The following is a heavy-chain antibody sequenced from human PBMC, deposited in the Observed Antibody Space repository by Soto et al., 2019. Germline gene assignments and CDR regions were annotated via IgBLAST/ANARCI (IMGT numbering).Heavy chain of an antibody. CDR1: GFTLSISS. D-gene: IGHD3-22*01. V-gene: IGHV3-48*01. CDR3: VRVADSGYYTVEY. CDR2: IRRYTSVT. Sequence: EVQLVESGGILVQPGGSLRLSCAASGFTLSISSMNWVRQAPGKGLEWVYYIRRYTSVTSYGDSVKGRFTISRDNAKNSLYLPMNSLRVEDTAVYYCVRVADSGYYTVEYWGQGTLVTVAS. J-gene: IGHJ4*02.